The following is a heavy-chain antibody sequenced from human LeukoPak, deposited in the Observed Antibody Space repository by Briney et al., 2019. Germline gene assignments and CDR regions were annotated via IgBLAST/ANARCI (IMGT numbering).Heavy chain of an antibody. CDR1: GGTFISYA. CDR2: IIPILGIA. D-gene: IGHD3-9*01. Sequence: GASVKVSCKASGGTFISYAISWVRQAPGQGLEWMGRIIPILGIANYAQKFQGRVTITADKSTSTAYMELSSLRSEDTAVYYCARDQYDILTGYYNSYYYYGMDVWGQGTTVTVSS. V-gene: IGHV1-69*04. CDR3: ARDQYDILTGYYNSYYYYGMDV. J-gene: IGHJ6*02.